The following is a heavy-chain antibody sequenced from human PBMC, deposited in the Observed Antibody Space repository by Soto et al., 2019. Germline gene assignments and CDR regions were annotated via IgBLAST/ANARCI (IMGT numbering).Heavy chain of an antibody. CDR1: GFTFGDYA. Sequence: EVQLVESGGGLVQPGRSLRLSCTASGFTFGDYAMSWFRQAPGKGLEWVGFIRSKSYGGTTEYAASVKGRFAISREDSKSIAYLQMNSLKTEDTAVYYCTRVMLVPDTVDYRGQGTLVTVSS. CDR3: TRVMLVPDTVDY. CDR2: IRSKSYGGTT. D-gene: IGHD6-13*01. V-gene: IGHV3-49*03. J-gene: IGHJ4*02.